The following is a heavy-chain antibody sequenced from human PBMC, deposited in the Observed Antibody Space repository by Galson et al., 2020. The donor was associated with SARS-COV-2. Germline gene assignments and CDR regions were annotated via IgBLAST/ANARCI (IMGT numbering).Heavy chain of an antibody. CDR2: NYIGGST. D-gene: IGHD2-2*01. V-gene: IGHV3-53*01. CDR1: AFTVYSNY. CDR3: ASRVVVVPAALGLYYGMDV. J-gene: IGHJ6*02. Sequence: GESLKISCAASAFTVYSNYMSWVRQAPGKGLEWVSVNYIGGSTYYADSVKGRFTISRDNSKNTLYLQMNSLRAEDTAVYYCASRVVVVPAALGLYYGMDVWGQGTTVTVSS.